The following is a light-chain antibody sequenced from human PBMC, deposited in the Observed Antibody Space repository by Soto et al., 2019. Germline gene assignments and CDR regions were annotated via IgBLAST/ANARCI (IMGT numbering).Light chain of an antibody. CDR1: SSDVGGFSY. CDR2: EVS. J-gene: IGLJ3*02. Sequence: QSALTQPAAVSGSPGQSITISCTGTSSDVGGFSYVSWYQQHPGKAPKVMIYEVSNRPSGVPDRFSGSKSGNTASLTVSGLQAEDEADYSCCSYAGTYTQWVFGGGTKLTVL. V-gene: IGLV2-8*01. CDR3: CSYAGTYTQWV.